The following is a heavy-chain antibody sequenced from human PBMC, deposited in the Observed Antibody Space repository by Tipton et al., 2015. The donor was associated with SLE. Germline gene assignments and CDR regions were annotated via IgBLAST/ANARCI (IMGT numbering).Heavy chain of an antibody. J-gene: IGHJ3*02. CDR1: GGSISSNTW. Sequence: TLSLTCTVSGGSISSNTWWNWVRQPPGMGLEWIGEIHHRGTTNYNPSLKSRVTISVDKSKSQFSLKLASVNAADTAVYFCARDRDIVLEPVPIPPAFDIWGQGTTVTVSS. D-gene: IGHD2-8*02. CDR2: IHHRGTT. CDR3: ARDRDIVLEPVPIPPAFDI. V-gene: IGHV4-4*01.